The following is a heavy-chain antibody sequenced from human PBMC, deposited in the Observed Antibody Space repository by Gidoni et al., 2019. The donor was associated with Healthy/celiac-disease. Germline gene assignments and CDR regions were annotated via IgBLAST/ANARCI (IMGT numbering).Heavy chain of an antibody. V-gene: IGHV1-2*04. Sequence: QVQLVQSGAEVKKPGASVKVSCKASGYTFTGYYMHWVRQAPGQGLEWMGWINPNSGGTNYAQKFQGWVTMTRDTSISTAYMELSRLRSDDTAVYYCARSRPSGIAARPRYYYYGMDVWGQGTTVTVSS. CDR1: GYTFTGYY. CDR3: ARSRPSGIAARPRYYYYGMDV. J-gene: IGHJ6*02. CDR2: INPNSGGT. D-gene: IGHD6-6*01.